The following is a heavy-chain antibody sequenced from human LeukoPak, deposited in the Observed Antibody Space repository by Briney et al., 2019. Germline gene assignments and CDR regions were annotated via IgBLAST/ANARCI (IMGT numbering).Heavy chain of an antibody. CDR3: SYGTGRTFDY. Sequence: SGPTLVKPTQTLTLTCTFSGFSLSTSGVGVARIRQPPGKALEWLALIFWDDDKRYSPSLKTRLTITKDTSKNQVVLTMTNLDPVDTATYFCSYGTGRTFDYWGQGTLVTVFS. J-gene: IGHJ4*02. D-gene: IGHD1-26*01. CDR1: GFSLSTSGVG. V-gene: IGHV2-5*02. CDR2: IFWDDDK.